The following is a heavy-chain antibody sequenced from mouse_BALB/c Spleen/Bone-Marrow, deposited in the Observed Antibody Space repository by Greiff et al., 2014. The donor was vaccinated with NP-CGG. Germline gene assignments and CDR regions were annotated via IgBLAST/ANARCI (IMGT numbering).Heavy chain of an antibody. V-gene: IGHV14-3*02. CDR2: IDPANGNT. J-gene: IGHJ4*01. CDR3: ARWEYYAMDY. D-gene: IGHD4-1*01. Sequence: EVKLMESGAELVKPGASVKLSCTASGFNIKDTYMHWVKQRPEQDLEWIGRIDPANGNTKYDPKFQGKATITADTSSNTAYLQLSSLTSEDTAVYYCARWEYYAMDYWGQGTSVTVSS. CDR1: GFNIKDTY.